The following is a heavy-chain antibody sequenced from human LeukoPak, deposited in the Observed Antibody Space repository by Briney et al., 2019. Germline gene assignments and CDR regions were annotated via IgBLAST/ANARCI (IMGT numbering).Heavy chain of an antibody. D-gene: IGHD6-19*01. CDR3: ARLSGWFDY. CDR2: IYSDGTT. CDR1: GFTVSSNY. Sequence: GGSLRLSCAASGFTVSSNYMSWVRQAPGKGLEWFSVIYSDGTTYYAESVKGRFTISRDNSKNTLYLQMNSLRAEDTAVYYCARLSGWFDYWGQGTLVTVSS. J-gene: IGHJ4*02. V-gene: IGHV3-53*01.